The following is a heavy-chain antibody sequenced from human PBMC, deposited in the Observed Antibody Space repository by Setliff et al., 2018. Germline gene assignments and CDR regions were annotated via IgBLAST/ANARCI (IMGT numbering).Heavy chain of an antibody. CDR2: ISGYNGNT. Sequence: ASVKVSCKASGYTFTGYYMHWMRQAPGQGLEWMGWISGYNGNTDYAQNLQGRVTMTIDTSTSTAYMELRSLRSDDTAVYYCARVPRLEWLLPTFDSWGQGTLVTVSS. D-gene: IGHD3-3*01. V-gene: IGHV1-18*04. CDR1: GYTFTGYY. CDR3: ARVPRLEWLLPTFDS. J-gene: IGHJ4*02.